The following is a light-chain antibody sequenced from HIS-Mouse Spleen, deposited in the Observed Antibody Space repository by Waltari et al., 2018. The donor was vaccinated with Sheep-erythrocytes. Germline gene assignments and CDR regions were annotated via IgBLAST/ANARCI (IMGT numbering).Light chain of an antibody. Sequence: LTQPPAVSVSPGQTASITCSGDKLGDKYACWYQQKPGQSPVLVIYQDSKRPSGIPERFSGSNSGNTATLTISGTQAMDEADYYCQAWDSSTYVFGTGTKVTVL. CDR2: QDS. CDR1: KLGDKY. J-gene: IGLJ1*01. V-gene: IGLV3-1*01. CDR3: QAWDSSTYV.